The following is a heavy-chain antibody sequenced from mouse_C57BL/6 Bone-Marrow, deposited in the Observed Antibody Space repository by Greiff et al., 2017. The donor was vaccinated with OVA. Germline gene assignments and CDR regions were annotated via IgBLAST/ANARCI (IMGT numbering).Heavy chain of an antibody. Sequence: EVHLVESGGGLVKPGGSLKLSCAASGFTFSSYAMSWVRQTPEKRLEWVATISDGGRYTEYTDNVKGRFNISSANAQNNLYLQMSHLKSEDTAMYYCARDGSSDAYWGQGTLVTVSA. D-gene: IGHD1-1*01. CDR1: GFTFSSYA. CDR3: ARDGSSDAY. J-gene: IGHJ3*01. CDR2: ISDGGRYT. V-gene: IGHV5-4*01.